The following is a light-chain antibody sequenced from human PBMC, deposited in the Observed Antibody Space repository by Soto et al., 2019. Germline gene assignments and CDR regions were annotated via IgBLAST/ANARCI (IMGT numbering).Light chain of an antibody. CDR2: DVS. CDR1: SSDVGGYNY. Sequence: QSVLTQPASVSGSPGQSITISCTGTSSDVGGYNYISWYQQHPGKAPKLMIYDVSNRPSGVSSRFSGSKSGNTASLTISGLQAEDEADYYCSSYTSSSTRVFGTGTKLTVL. V-gene: IGLV2-14*01. CDR3: SSYTSSSTRV. J-gene: IGLJ1*01.